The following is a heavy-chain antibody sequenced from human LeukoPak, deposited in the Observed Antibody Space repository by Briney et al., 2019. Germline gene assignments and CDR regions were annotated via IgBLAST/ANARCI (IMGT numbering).Heavy chain of an antibody. V-gene: IGHV3-23*01. Sequence: GGSLRLSCAVSGFIFSSYGMSWVRQAPGKGLEWVSVSGSGGSTYYADSVKGRFTISRDNSKNTLYLQMNSLRAEDTAVYYCAKGDYSGSYYFDYWGQGTLVTASS. CDR2: SGSGGST. CDR1: GFIFSSYG. D-gene: IGHD1-26*01. J-gene: IGHJ4*02. CDR3: AKGDYSGSYYFDY.